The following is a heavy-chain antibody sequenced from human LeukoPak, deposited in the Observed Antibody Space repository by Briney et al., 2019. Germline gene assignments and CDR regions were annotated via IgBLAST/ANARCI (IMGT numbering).Heavy chain of an antibody. D-gene: IGHD4-23*01. CDR1: GLTFSNYG. V-gene: IGHV3-30*18. CDR2: ISYDGSNT. Sequence: GGSLRLSCAVSGLTFSNYGMHWVRQAPGKGLEWVAVISYDGSNTYYADSVKGRFTISRDNSKNTLYLQMSSLRAEDTAVYYCAKNTKPTLVTPDFWGQGTLVTVSS. J-gene: IGHJ4*02. CDR3: AKNTKPTLVTPDF.